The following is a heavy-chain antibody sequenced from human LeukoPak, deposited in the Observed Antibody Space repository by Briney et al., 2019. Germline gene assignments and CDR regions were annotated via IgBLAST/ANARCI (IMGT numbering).Heavy chain of an antibody. CDR3: ARAPRPVDTAMVFDY. Sequence: GASVKVSCKASGYTFTGYYMHWVRQAPGQGLEWMGWINPNSGGTNYAQKFQGRVTMTRDTSISTAYMELSRLRSDDTAVYYCARAPRPVDTAMVFDYWGQGTLVTVSS. D-gene: IGHD5-18*01. J-gene: IGHJ4*02. CDR2: INPNSGGT. V-gene: IGHV1-2*02. CDR1: GYTFTGYY.